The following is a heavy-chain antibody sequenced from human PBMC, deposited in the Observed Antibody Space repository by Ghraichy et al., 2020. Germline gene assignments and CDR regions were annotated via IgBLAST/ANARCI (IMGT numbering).Heavy chain of an antibody. D-gene: IGHD1-1*01. Sequence: SETLSLTCTVSGGSISSYYWSWIRQPPGKGLEWIGYIYYSGSTNYNPSLKSRVTISVDTSKNQFSLKLSSVTAADTAVYYCARLSMERLYSFDPWGQGTLVTVSS. CDR3: ARLSMERLYSFDP. CDR1: GGSISSYY. J-gene: IGHJ5*02. CDR2: IYYSGST. V-gene: IGHV4-59*01.